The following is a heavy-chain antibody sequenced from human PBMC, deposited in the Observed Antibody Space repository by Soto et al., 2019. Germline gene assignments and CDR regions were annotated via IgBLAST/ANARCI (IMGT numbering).Heavy chain of an antibody. J-gene: IGHJ6*02. V-gene: IGHV1-46*01. Sequence: AAVKVSCKASGYTFTSYYMHWVRQAPGQGLEWMGIINPSGGSTSYAQKFQGRVTMTRDTSTSTVYMELCSLRSEDTAVYYCARTMTTEKWVYYYYYGMDVWGQGTTVTVSS. CDR3: ARTMTTEKWVYYYYYGMDV. D-gene: IGHD4-17*01. CDR2: INPSGGST. CDR1: GYTFTSYY.